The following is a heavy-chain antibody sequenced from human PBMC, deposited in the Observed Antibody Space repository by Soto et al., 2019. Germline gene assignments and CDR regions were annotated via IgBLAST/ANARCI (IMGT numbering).Heavy chain of an antibody. D-gene: IGHD6-19*01. Sequence: SETLSLTCTVSGGSISSYYWSWIRQPPGKGLEWIGYIYYSGSTNYNPSLKSRVTISVDTSKNQFSLKLSSVTAADTAVYYCVRGGGSGWPKNFDDWGQGTLVTVSS. CDR3: VRGGGSGWPKNFDD. CDR1: GGSISSYY. J-gene: IGHJ4*02. CDR2: IYYSGST. V-gene: IGHV4-59*01.